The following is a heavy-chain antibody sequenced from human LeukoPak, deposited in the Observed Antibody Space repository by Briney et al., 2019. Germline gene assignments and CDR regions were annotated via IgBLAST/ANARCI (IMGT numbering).Heavy chain of an antibody. J-gene: IGHJ4*02. CDR3: AKDAMGIAVAFFDY. Sequence: GGSLRLSCAASGFTFNTFAMSWVRQAPGKGLEWVSAISGSGGSTYYADSVKGRFTISRDNSKNTLYLQMNSLRAEDTAVYYCAKDAMGIAVAFFDYWGQGTLVTVSS. V-gene: IGHV3-23*01. CDR2: ISGSGGST. CDR1: GFTFNTFA. D-gene: IGHD6-19*01.